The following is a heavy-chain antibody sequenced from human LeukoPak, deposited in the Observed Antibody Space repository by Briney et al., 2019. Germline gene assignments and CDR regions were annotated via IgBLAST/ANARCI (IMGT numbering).Heavy chain of an antibody. CDR2: INAGNGNT. Sequence: ASVKVSCKASGYTFTSYAMHWVRQAPGQRLEWMGWINAGNGNTKYSQKFQGRVTITRDTSASTAYMELSSLRSEDTAVYYCARDRDCSSTSCLIGRGDFDYWGQGTLVTVSS. V-gene: IGHV1-3*01. D-gene: IGHD2-2*01. CDR1: GYTFTSYA. J-gene: IGHJ4*02. CDR3: ARDRDCSSTSCLIGRGDFDY.